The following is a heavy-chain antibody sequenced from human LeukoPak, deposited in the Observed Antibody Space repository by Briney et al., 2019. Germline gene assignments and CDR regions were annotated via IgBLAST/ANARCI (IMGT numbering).Heavy chain of an antibody. V-gene: IGHV3-23*01. Sequence: GGSLRLSCAASGFTFSSYAMSWVRQAPGKGLEWVSAISGSGGSTYYADFVKGRFTISRDNSKNTLYLQMNSLRAEDTAVYYCAKDVSFGEFIDYWGQGTLVTVSS. CDR3: AKDVSFGEFIDY. J-gene: IGHJ4*02. D-gene: IGHD3-10*01. CDR1: GFTFSSYA. CDR2: ISGSGGST.